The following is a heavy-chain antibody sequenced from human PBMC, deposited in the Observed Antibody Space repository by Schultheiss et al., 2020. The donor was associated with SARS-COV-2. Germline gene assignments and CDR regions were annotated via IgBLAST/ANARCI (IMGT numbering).Heavy chain of an antibody. CDR1: GGSFSGYF. Sequence: SETLSLTCAVYGGSFSGYFWSWIRQPPGKGLEWIGYFYNSGSPNYIPSLKSRVTISVDTSKNQFSLKLSSVTAADTAVYYCARGGLGGIAARRVYYYYYMDVWGKGTTVTVSS. V-gene: IGHV4-34*01. CDR2: FYNSGSP. CDR3: ARGGLGGIAARRVYYYYYMDV. D-gene: IGHD6-6*01. J-gene: IGHJ6*03.